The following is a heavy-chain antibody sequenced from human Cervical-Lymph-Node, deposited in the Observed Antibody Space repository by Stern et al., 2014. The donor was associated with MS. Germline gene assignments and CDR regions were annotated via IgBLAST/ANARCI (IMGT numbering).Heavy chain of an antibody. V-gene: IGHV3-23*04. CDR2: IRDSGSTT. J-gene: IGHJ4*02. CDR1: GFTFSSHA. CDR3: ASRIAVAGTESPFDS. Sequence: EVQLVQSGGGLVQPGGSLRLSCTASGFTFSSHAMSWVRQAPGKGLEWLSAIRDSGSTTYDAGSVKGRITISRDNSMNTLYRQMNSLRVEDTAIYYCASRIAVAGTESPFDSWGQGSRVTVSS. D-gene: IGHD6-13*01.